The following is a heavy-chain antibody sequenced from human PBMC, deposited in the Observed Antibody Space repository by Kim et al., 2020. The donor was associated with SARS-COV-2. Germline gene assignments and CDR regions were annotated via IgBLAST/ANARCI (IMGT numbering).Heavy chain of an antibody. V-gene: IGHV3-33*01. CDR1: GFTFSSYG. D-gene: IGHD3-10*01. Sequence: GGSLRLSCAASGFTFSSYGMHWVRQAPGKGLEWVAVIWYDGSNKYYADSVKGRFTISRDNSKNTLYLQMNSLRAEDTAVYYCARGLGGSGTSDAFDIWGQGTMVTVSS. J-gene: IGHJ3*02. CDR3: ARGLGGSGTSDAFDI. CDR2: IWYDGSNK.